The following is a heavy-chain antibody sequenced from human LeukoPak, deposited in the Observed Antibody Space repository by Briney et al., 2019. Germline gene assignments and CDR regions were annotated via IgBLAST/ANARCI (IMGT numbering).Heavy chain of an antibody. V-gene: IGHV4-38-2*01. J-gene: IGHJ4*02. CDR2: IYYSGST. D-gene: IGHD2-2*02. CDR1: GYSISSGYY. Sequence: SETLSLTCAVSGYSISSGYYWGWIRQPPGKGLEWIGSIYYSGSTYYNPSLKSRVTISVDTSKNQFSLKLSSVTAADTAVYYCARHARGRYCSSTSCYIHPIDYWGQGTLVTVSS. CDR3: ARHARGRYCSSTSCYIHPIDY.